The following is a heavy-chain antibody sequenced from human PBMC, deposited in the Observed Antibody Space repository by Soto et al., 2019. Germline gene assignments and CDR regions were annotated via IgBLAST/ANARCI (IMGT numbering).Heavy chain of an antibody. CDR3: ARFLERSYGVDV. Sequence: HPGGSLRLSCAASGFTFGDYWMHWVHQAPGKGLVWVSRINTDASSTTYADSVKGRFTISRDNAKNTLYLQMNSLRAEDTAVYYCARFLERSYGVDVWGQGTTVTVSS. J-gene: IGHJ6*02. CDR1: GFTFGDYW. CDR2: INTDASST. V-gene: IGHV3-74*01. D-gene: IGHD3-3*01.